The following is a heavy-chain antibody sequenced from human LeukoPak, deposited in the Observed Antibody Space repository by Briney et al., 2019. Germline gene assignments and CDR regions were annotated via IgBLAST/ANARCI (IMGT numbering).Heavy chain of an antibody. Sequence: PSETLSLTCTVSGGSISSYYWGWIRQPPGKGLEWIGSIYYSGSTYYNPSLKSRVTISVDTSKNQFSLKLSSVTAADTAVYYCARTSYDFWSGQVAFDIWGQGTMVTVSS. V-gene: IGHV4-39*07. CDR2: IYYSGST. D-gene: IGHD3-3*01. CDR3: ARTSYDFWSGQVAFDI. CDR1: GGSISSYY. J-gene: IGHJ3*02.